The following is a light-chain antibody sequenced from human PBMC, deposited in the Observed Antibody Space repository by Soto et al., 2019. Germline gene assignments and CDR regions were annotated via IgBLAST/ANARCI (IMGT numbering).Light chain of an antibody. CDR2: GAS. CDR3: QQYGSSPKT. V-gene: IGKV3-20*01. CDR1: QSVSSSY. J-gene: IGKJ1*01. Sequence: VLTQSTGSLCLCQGERAALSCRASQSVSSSYLAWYQQKPGQAPRLLIYGASSRATGIPDRFSGSGSGTDFTLTISRLEPEDFAVYYCQQYGSSPKTFGQGTKVDIK.